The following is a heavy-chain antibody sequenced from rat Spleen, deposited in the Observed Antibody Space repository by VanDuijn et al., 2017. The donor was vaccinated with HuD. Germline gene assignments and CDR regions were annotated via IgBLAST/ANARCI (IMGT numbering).Heavy chain of an antibody. CDR3: TREEAAIPLFDY. V-gene: IGHV5-46*01. J-gene: IGHJ2*01. CDR1: GFSFSSFP. CDR2: ISTSGSRT. D-gene: IGHD1-2*01. Sequence: EVQLVESGGGLVQPGRSLKLSCAASGFSFSSFPMAWVRQAPKKGLEWVATISTSGSRTYYPDSVKGRFTISRDNAKSSLYLQMNSLKSEDTATYYCTREEAAIPLFDYWGQGVMVTVSS.